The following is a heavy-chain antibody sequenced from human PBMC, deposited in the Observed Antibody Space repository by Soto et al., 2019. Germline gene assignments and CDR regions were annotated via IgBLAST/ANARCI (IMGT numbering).Heavy chain of an antibody. CDR3: TRGDGVNLGYCSGGRCYYYGMDV. J-gene: IGHJ6*04. D-gene: IGHD2-15*01. V-gene: IGHV6-1*01. Sequence: SQTLSLTCTISGDSVSSNSAAWNWIRQSPSRGLEWLGRTYYRSKWYNDYAVSVKSRITINPDTSKNQFSLQLNSVTPEDTAVYYWTRGDGVNLGYCSGGRCYYYGMDVWGKGTTVTVSS. CDR1: GDSVSSNSAA. CDR2: TYYRSKWYN.